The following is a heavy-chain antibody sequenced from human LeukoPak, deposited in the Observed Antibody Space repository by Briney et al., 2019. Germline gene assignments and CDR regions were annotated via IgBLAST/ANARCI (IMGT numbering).Heavy chain of an antibody. D-gene: IGHD6-6*01. CDR1: GFLFTKYD. J-gene: IGHJ3*02. V-gene: IGHV3-13*01. CDR3: ARDRVAARFLLDAFDI. Sequence: LGGSLRLSCAASGFLFTKYDMHWVRQVTGKGLEWVSGIDRDGVTYYSGSVRGRFTISRDNSKNTLYLQMNSLRAEDTAVYYCARDRVAARFLLDAFDIWGQGTMVTVSS. CDR2: IDRDGVT.